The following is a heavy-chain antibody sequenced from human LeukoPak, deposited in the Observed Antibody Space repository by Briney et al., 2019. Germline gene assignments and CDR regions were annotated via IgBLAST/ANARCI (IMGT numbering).Heavy chain of an antibody. D-gene: IGHD2-21*01. Sequence: ASVKVSCKASGYTFTAQYMHWVRQAPGQGLEWMGWINPNNGDTKYAQRFLGRVTMTRDTSTATAYMELSSLRSYDTAVYFCASYPRNIPTPPFDYWGQGTLVTVSS. CDR3: ASYPRNIPTPPFDY. CDR1: GYTFTAQY. CDR2: INPNNGDT. J-gene: IGHJ4*02. V-gene: IGHV1-2*02.